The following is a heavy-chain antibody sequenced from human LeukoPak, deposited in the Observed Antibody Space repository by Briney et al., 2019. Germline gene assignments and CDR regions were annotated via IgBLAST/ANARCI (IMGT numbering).Heavy chain of an antibody. V-gene: IGHV1-8*03. J-gene: IGHJ6*03. CDR1: GYIFIDYE. Sequence: ASVKVSCKASGYIFIDYEINWVRQASGQGLEWMGWMNPKSGDTGYEQKFQGRVTLTRDSSISTVYMESSSLRSEDTAPYYCTRGRYMDVWGEGTTVTVSS. CDR3: TRGRYMDV. CDR2: MNPKSGDT.